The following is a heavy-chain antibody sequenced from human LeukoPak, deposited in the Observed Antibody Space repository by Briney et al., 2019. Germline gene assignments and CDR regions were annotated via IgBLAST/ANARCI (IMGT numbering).Heavy chain of an antibody. CDR1: GGSISSGGYS. Sequence: TSETLSLTCAVSGGSISSGGYSWSWIRQPPGKGLEWIGYIYHSGGTYYHPSLKSRVTISVDRSKNQFSLKLSSVTAADTAVYYCARVGDYYGSGSHFDYWGQGTLVTVSS. D-gene: IGHD3-10*01. J-gene: IGHJ4*02. V-gene: IGHV4-30-2*01. CDR3: ARVGDYYGSGSHFDY. CDR2: IYHSGGT.